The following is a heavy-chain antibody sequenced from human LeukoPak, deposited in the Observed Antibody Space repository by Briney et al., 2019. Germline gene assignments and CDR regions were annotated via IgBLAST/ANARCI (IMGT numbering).Heavy chain of an antibody. V-gene: IGHV4-59*01. D-gene: IGHD6-19*01. CDR1: GRSITTYH. Sequence: SETLSLTCSVSGRSITTYHWSWIRQPPGKGRDGIGYIYSSGSANYKPSLKSRLTISVDTSKNHFSLKLNSVTPADTAVYYCARAPVTGHWYFDLWGRGTLVTVSS. CDR3: ARAPVTGHWYFDL. CDR2: IYSSGSA. J-gene: IGHJ2*01.